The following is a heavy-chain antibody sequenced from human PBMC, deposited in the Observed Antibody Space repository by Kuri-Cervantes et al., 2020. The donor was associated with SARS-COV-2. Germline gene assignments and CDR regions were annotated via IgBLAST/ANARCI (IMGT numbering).Heavy chain of an antibody. CDR1: GGTFSSYA. J-gene: IGHJ4*02. CDR3: AKDKSVNFAKNYFDY. V-gene: IGHV1-69*04. Sequence: SVKVSCKASGGTFSSYAISWVRQAPGQGLEWMGRIIPILGTANYAQKFQGRVTITADKSTSTAYMELSSLRSEDTAVYYCAKDKSVNFAKNYFDYWGQGTLVTVSS. CDR2: IIPILGTA. D-gene: IGHD3-9*01.